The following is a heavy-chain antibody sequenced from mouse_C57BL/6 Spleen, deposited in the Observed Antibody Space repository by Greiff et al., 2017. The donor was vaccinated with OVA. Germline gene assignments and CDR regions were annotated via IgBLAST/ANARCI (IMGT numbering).Heavy chain of an antibody. D-gene: IGHD1-1*01. Sequence: DVKLVESGGGLVKPGGSLKLSCAASGFTFSDYGMHWVRQAPEKGLEWVAYISSGSSTIYYADTVKGRFTISRDNAKNTLFLQMTSLRSEDTAMYYCARHYYGSSFRYFDVWGTGTTVTVSS. CDR1: GFTFSDYG. V-gene: IGHV5-17*01. CDR3: ARHYYGSSFRYFDV. J-gene: IGHJ1*03. CDR2: ISSGSSTI.